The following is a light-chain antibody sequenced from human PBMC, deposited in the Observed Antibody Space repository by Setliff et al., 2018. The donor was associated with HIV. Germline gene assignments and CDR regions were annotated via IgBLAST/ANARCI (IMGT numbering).Light chain of an antibody. CDR1: SSDVGGYNY. J-gene: IGLJ1*01. V-gene: IGLV2-14*03. CDR3: SSYTSTSTLFV. CDR2: DVS. Sequence: SVLTQPASVSGSPGQSITISCTGTSSDVGGYNYVSWYQQHPGKAPKLRIYDVSNRPSGVSNRFSGSKSGNTASLTISGLQAEDEADYYCSSYTSTSTLFVFGTGTKV.